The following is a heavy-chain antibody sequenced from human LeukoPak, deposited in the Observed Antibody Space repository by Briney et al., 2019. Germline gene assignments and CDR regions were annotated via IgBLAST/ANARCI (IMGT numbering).Heavy chain of an antibody. V-gene: IGHV4-61*02. J-gene: IGHJ5*02. CDR1: GGSISSGSYY. CDR3: AREGGYCSSTSCSYNWFDP. D-gene: IGHD2-2*01. Sequence: SQTLSLTCTVSGGSISSGSYYWSWIRQPAGKGLEWIGRIYTSGSTNYNPSLNSRVTISVDTSKNQFSLKLSSVTAADTAVYYCAREGGYCSSTSCSYNWFDPWGQGTLVTVSS. CDR2: IYTSGST.